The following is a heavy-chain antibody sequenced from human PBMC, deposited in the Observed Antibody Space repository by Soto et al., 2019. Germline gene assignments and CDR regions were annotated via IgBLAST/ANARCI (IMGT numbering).Heavy chain of an antibody. D-gene: IGHD3-9*01. CDR1: GYTFTGYY. CDR2: INPNSGGT. J-gene: IGHJ6*04. V-gene: IGHV1-2*02. CDR3: ARDQSANDSLTGYPNTPYYYYGRDV. Sequence: AASVKVSCKSSGYTFTGYYMHWVRQAPGQGLEWMGWINPNSGGTNYAQKFQGRVTMTRDTSISTAYMELSRLRSDDTAVYYCARDQSANDSLTGYPNTPYYYYGRDVCGKGTTVTV.